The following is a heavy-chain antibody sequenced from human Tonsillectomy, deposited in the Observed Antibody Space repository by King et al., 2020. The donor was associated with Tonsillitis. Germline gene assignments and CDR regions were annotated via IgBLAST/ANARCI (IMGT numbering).Heavy chain of an antibody. V-gene: IGHV3-7*03. CDR2: INEDGSVI. CDR3: VRGDFNSGDN. Sequence: VQLVESGGDLVQPGGSLSVSCAVSGFTFNAYWMSWVRQAPGKGLEWVANINEDGSVIYYVDSVKGRFTISRDNAKNSLYLQMNSLRAEDTAIYYCVRGDFNSGDNWGQGTLVTVSS. J-gene: IGHJ4*02. D-gene: IGHD3-10*01. CDR1: GFTFNAYW.